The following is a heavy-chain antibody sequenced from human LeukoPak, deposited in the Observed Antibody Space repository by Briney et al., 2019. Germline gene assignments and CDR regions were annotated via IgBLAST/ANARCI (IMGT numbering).Heavy chain of an antibody. CDR3: ASHSSSWVY. J-gene: IGHJ4*02. D-gene: IGHD6-13*01. CDR1: DFTFANYA. CDR2: IWYDGSNK. V-gene: IGHV3-33*08. Sequence: GGSLRLSCVGSDFTFANYAMTWVRQAPGKGLEWVAVIWYDGSNKYYADSVKGRFTISRDNSKNTLYLQMNSLRAEDTAVYYCASHSSSWVYWGQGTLVTVSS.